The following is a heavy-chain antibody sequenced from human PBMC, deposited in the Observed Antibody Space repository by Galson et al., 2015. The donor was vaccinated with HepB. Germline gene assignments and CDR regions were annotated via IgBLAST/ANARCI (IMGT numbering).Heavy chain of an antibody. CDR1: GFSFNMFW. V-gene: IGHV3-7*01. CDR2: IREDGGLK. D-gene: IGHD3-16*01. J-gene: IGHJ3*01. Sequence: SLRLSCAASGFSFNMFWMTWVRQAPGKGLEWVANIREDGGLKYYVDSVKGRFTISRDNARDSLYLQMNSLRAEDTAVYYCARDLTYHNKNIYYEENIYYDAHDVWGQGTMVTVSS. CDR3: ARDLTYHNKNIYYEENIYYDAHDV.